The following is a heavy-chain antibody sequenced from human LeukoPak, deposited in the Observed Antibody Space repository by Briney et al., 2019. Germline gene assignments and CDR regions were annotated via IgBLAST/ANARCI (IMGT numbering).Heavy chain of an antibody. V-gene: IGHV3-23*01. CDR3: AKRGVVIRVFLVGFHKEAYYFDS. CDR2: LSGSGGGT. D-gene: IGHD3-10*01. J-gene: IGHJ4*02. CDR1: GITLSNYG. Sequence: GGSLRLSCAVSGITLSNYGMSWVRQAPGKGLEWVAGLSGSGGGTNYADSVQGRFTISRDNPKNTLYLQMNSLRAEDTAVHFCAKRGVVIRVFLVGFHKEAYYFDSWGQGALVTVSS.